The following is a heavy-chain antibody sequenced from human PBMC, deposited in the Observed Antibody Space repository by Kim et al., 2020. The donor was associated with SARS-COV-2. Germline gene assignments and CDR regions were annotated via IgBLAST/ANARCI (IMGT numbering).Heavy chain of an antibody. CDR2: ISYDGSKK. CDR3: AKGSGSYSNPFDY. Sequence: GGSLRLSCAASGFTFSSFGMHWVRQAPGKGLEWVAVISYDGSKKYYADSVKGRFTISRDNSKDTLFLQMNSLRAEDTAVYYCAKGSGSYSNPFDYWGQGTLVTVSS. CDR1: GFTFSSFG. D-gene: IGHD3-10*01. V-gene: IGHV3-30*18. J-gene: IGHJ4*02.